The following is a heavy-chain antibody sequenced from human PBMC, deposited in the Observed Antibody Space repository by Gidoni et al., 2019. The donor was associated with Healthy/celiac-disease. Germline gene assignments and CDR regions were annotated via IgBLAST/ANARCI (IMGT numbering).Heavy chain of an antibody. CDR1: GGSISSSSYY. Sequence: QLQLQESGPGLVKPSETLSLTCTVSGGSISSSSYYWGWIRQPPGKGLEWIGSIYYSGSTYYNPSLKSRVTISVDTSKNQFSLKLSSVTAADTAVYYCARTYGDYRQDVWGKGTTVTVSS. CDR3: ARTYGDYRQDV. J-gene: IGHJ6*04. CDR2: IYYSGST. D-gene: IGHD4-17*01. V-gene: IGHV4-39*01.